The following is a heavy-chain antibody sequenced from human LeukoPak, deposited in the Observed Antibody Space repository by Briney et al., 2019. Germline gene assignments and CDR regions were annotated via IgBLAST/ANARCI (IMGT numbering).Heavy chain of an antibody. CDR2: IIPILGIT. J-gene: IGHJ4*02. Sequence: SVKVSCKASGGTFSSDAISWVRQAPGQGLEWMGRIIPILGITNYAQKFQGRVTITADKSTSTAYMELSSLRSEDTAIYYCAREAYDSSSWYRPDYWGQGTLVTVSS. CDR3: AREAYDSSSWYRPDY. V-gene: IGHV1-69*04. D-gene: IGHD6-13*01. CDR1: GGTFSSDA.